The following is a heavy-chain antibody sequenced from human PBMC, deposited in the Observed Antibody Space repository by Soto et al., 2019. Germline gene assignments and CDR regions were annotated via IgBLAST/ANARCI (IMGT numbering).Heavy chain of an antibody. Sequence: QVPLVQSGAEVKKPGSSVKVSCKASGGTFSSYTISWVRQAPGQGLEWMGRIIPIFGIANYAQKFQGRVTITADKSTSTAYMELSSLRSEDTAVYYCARAPYSIAAAGGSWFDPWGQGTLVTVSS. CDR1: GGTFSSYT. CDR3: ARAPYSIAAAGGSWFDP. D-gene: IGHD6-13*01. J-gene: IGHJ5*02. V-gene: IGHV1-69*02. CDR2: IIPIFGIA.